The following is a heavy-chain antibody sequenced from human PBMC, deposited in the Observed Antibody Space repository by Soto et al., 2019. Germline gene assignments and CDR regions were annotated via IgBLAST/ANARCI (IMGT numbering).Heavy chain of an antibody. Sequence: QVQLVQSGAEVKKPGASVKVSCKASGYTFSNYGISWVRQAPGQGLEWMGWISADNANTNYAQKLQGRVTMTTDTSTSKVYMELRSLSSDATAVYYCARGSNWFDHWGQGTLVTVSS. CDR1: GYTFSNYG. J-gene: IGHJ5*02. V-gene: IGHV1-18*01. CDR2: ISADNANT. CDR3: ARGSNWFDH.